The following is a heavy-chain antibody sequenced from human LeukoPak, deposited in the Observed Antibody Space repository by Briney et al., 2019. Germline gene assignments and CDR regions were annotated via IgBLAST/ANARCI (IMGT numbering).Heavy chain of an antibody. CDR2: IIPIFGRA. J-gene: IGHJ4*02. V-gene: IGHV1-69*06. CDR3: ARDRLGDCTNGVCYTGIVG. CDR1: VCTFSIYA. Sequence: SVKVSLKASVCTFSIYAISWVRQAPAQGMEWVGGIIPIFGRANYAQKFQGRVTITADKSTSTAYMELSSLRSEDTAVYYCARDRLGDCTNGVCYTGIVGWGQGTLVTVSS. D-gene: IGHD2-8*01.